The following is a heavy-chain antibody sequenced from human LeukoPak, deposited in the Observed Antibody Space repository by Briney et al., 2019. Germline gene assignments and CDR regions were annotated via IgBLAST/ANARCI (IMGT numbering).Heavy chain of an antibody. CDR2: IDHTGSI. J-gene: IGHJ4*02. V-gene: IGHV4-34*01. CDR3: ARGGYGPGSHYRY. D-gene: IGHD3-10*01. CDR1: AGSFTGYY. Sequence: KPSETLSLTCAVNAGSFTGYYWSWIRQPPGKGLECIGEIDHTGSISYNPSLRSRVTISVDTFKNQFSLNLRSVTAADRAIYYCARGGYGPGSHYRYWGQGTLVTVSS.